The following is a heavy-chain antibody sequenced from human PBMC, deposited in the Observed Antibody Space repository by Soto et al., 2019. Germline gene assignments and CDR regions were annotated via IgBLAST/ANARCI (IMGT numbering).Heavy chain of an antibody. CDR2: ISHSGST. D-gene: IGHD6-19*01. V-gene: IGHV4-30-2*01. CDR1: GGSTSSGGYS. CDR3: ARGGLLPDY. J-gene: IGHJ4*02. Sequence: QLQLQESGSGLVKPSQTLSLTCAVSGGSTSSGGYSWSWLRQPPGKGLEWIGYISHSGSTYYNPSLKSRGTISVDTSKNQFSLGLSSVTAADTAVDYWARGGLLPDYWGQGTLVTVSS.